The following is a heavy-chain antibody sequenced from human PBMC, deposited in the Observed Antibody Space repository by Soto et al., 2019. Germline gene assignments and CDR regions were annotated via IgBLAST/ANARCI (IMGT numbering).Heavy chain of an antibody. V-gene: IGHV3-30-3*01. D-gene: IGHD4-17*01. Sequence: SLRLSCAASGFTFSSYAMHWVRQAPGKGLEWVAVISYDGSNKYYADSVKGRFTISRDNSKNTLYLQMNSLRAEDTAVYYCARDDSAMTTATRYGMDVWGQGTTVTVSS. CDR1: GFTFSSYA. CDR3: ARDDSAMTTATRYGMDV. CDR2: ISYDGSNK. J-gene: IGHJ6*02.